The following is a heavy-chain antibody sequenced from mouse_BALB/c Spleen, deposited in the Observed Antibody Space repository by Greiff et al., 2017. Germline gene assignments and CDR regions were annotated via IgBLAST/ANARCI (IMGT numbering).Heavy chain of an antibody. V-gene: IGHV1S56*01. Sequence: VQLVESGPELVKPGASVKMSCKASGYTFTSYYIHWVKQRPGQGLEWIGWIYPGDGSTKYNEKFKGKTTLTADKSSSTAYMLLSSLTSEDSAIYFCARNYGNYGGFAYWGQGTLVTVSA. CDR2: IYPGDGST. CDR1: GYTFTSYY. D-gene: IGHD2-1*01. J-gene: IGHJ3*01. CDR3: ARNYGNYGGFAY.